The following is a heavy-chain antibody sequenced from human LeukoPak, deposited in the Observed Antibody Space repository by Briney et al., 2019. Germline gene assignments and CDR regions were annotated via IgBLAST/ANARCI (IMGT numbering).Heavy chain of an antibody. Sequence: GGSLRLSCVVSGFTFSSYGMHWVRQAPGKGLEWVAVISYDGSNKYYADSVKGRFTISRDNSKNTLYLQMNSLRAEDTAVYYCAKDGTGLRFLEWLLLPWFDPWGQGTLVTVSS. CDR3: AKDGTGLRFLEWLLLPWFDP. D-gene: IGHD3-3*01. J-gene: IGHJ5*02. V-gene: IGHV3-30*18. CDR1: GFTFSSYG. CDR2: ISYDGSNK.